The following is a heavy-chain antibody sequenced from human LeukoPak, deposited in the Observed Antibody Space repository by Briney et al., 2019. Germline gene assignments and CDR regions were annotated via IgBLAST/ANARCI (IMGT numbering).Heavy chain of an antibody. J-gene: IGHJ3*02. Sequence: GGSLRLSCAASGFTFSSYEMNWVRQAPGKGLEWVSYISSSGSTIYYADSVKGRFTISRDNAKNSLYLQMNSLRAEDTAVYYCARELQGYYGSGSYGAFDIWGQGAMVTVSS. CDR2: ISSSGSTI. CDR1: GFTFSSYE. CDR3: ARELQGYYGSGSYGAFDI. V-gene: IGHV3-48*03. D-gene: IGHD3-10*01.